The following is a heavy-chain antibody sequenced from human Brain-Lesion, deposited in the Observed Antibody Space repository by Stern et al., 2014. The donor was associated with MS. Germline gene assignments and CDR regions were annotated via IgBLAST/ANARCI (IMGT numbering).Heavy chain of an antibody. CDR1: GGSISSGGYY. CDR3: ARGRVVPGFQYYATDV. Sequence: VQLVESGPGLVKPSQTLSLSCTVSGGSISSGGYYWSWIRQPAGKGLEWIGRILNSGSTSYNPPLKSRVTISIDPSKNQFSLRLNSMTAADTAVYYCARGRVVPGFQYYATDVWGQGTTVIVSS. V-gene: IGHV4-61*02. D-gene: IGHD2-2*01. CDR2: ILNSGST. J-gene: IGHJ6*02.